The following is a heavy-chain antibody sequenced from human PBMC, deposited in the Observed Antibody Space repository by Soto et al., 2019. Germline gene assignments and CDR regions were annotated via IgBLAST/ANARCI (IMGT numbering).Heavy chain of an antibody. CDR3: ARDAWNLPRYGYYYYGMDV. CDR2: TYYRSKWYN. D-gene: IGHD1-1*01. J-gene: IGHJ6*02. Sequence: SQTLSLPCAISGDRVSSNSAAWNWIRQSPSRGLEWLGRTYYRSKWYNDYAVSVKSRITINPDTSKNQFSLQLNSVTPEDTAVYYCARDAWNLPRYGYYYYGMDVWGQGTTVTVSS. CDR1: GDRVSSNSAA. V-gene: IGHV6-1*01.